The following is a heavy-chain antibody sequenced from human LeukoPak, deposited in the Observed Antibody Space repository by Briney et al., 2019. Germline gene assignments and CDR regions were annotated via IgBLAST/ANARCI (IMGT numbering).Heavy chain of an antibody. CDR1: GFTFSNYW. V-gene: IGHV3-74*01. CDR2: VHPDGSRT. D-gene: IGHD5-12*01. Sequence: PGGSLRLSCAASGFTFSNYWMHWVRQAPGGGLVWVSRVHPDGSRTSYTDSVKGRFTISRDNAKNTLYLQMNSLRAEDSAVYFCAREQRYDDFDYWGQGILVTVSS. J-gene: IGHJ4*02. CDR3: AREQRYDDFDY.